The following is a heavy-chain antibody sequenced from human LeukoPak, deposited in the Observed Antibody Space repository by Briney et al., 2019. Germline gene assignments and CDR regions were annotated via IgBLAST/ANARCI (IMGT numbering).Heavy chain of an antibody. Sequence: GGSLRLSCAASGFIFSDYYMTWIRQAPGKGLEWLSGISASGTSISYSDSVKGRFTISRDNAKNSLYLQMNSLRADDTAVYYCVRYQSYYGVWGQGTLVTVSS. CDR1: GFIFSDYY. CDR3: VRYQSYYGV. CDR2: ISASGTSI. D-gene: IGHD2-21*01. J-gene: IGHJ1*01. V-gene: IGHV3-11*01.